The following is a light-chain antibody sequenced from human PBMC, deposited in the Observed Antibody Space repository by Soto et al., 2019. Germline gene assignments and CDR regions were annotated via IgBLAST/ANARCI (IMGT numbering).Light chain of an antibody. Sequence: QPVLTQPPSVSGAPGQRVTISCTGSSSNIGAGYDVHWYQQVPGTAPKLLMYGSTNRPSGVPDRFSGSKSGTSGSLAITGLQAEDEADYYCQSYDSSLSSLVFGGGTQLTVL. V-gene: IGLV1-40*01. CDR1: SSNIGAGYD. CDR2: GST. J-gene: IGLJ2*01. CDR3: QSYDSSLSSLV.